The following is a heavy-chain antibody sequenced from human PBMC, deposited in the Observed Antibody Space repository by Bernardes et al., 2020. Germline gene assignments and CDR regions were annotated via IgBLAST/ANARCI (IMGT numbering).Heavy chain of an antibody. CDR3: ARDHHPYGSGSYTPGGY. CDR2: ISAYNGNT. Sequence: ASVKVSCKASGYTFTSYGISWVRQAPGQGLEWMGWISAYNGNTNYAQKLQGRVTMTTDTSTSTAYMELRSLRSDDTAVYYCARDHHPYGSGSYTPGGYWGQGTLVTVSS. CDR1: GYTFTSYG. V-gene: IGHV1-18*01. D-gene: IGHD3-10*01. J-gene: IGHJ4*02.